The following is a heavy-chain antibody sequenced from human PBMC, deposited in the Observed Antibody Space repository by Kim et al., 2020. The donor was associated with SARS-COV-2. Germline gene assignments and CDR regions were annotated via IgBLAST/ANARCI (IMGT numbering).Heavy chain of an antibody. CDR3: ARHPGGFGDYLNWFDP. D-gene: IGHD4-17*01. CDR2: IYPGDSDT. J-gene: IGHJ5*02. CDR1: GYSFSSNW. V-gene: IGHV5-51*01. Sequence: GESLKISCKGSGYSFSSNWIGWVRQMPGKGLEWMGIIYPGDSDTRYSPSFQGQVTISVDKSISTAYLQWSSLEASDTAMYYCARHPGGFGDYLNWFDPWGQGTLVTVSS.